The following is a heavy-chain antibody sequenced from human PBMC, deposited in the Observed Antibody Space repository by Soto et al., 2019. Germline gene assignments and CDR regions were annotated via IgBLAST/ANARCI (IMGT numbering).Heavy chain of an antibody. J-gene: IGHJ2*01. CDR2: IYNSGIT. CDR3: ARDADL. V-gene: IGHV4-59*01. CDR1: GGSISSYY. Sequence: QVQLQESGPGLVKPSETLSLTCTVSGGSISSYYWSWVRQPPGKGLEWIGYIYNSGITNYNPSLKGRVTIAVDTSKNQFSLKLTSVTAAHTAVYYCARDADLWGRGTLVTVSS.